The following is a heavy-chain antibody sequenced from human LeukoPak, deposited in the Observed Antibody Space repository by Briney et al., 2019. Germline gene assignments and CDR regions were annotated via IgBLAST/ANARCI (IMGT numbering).Heavy chain of an antibody. CDR3: ARHPMDYYDSSGYLA. Sequence: SETLPLTGTVSGGSISSSSYYWGWIRQPPGKGLEWIGSIYYSGSTYYNPSLKSRVTISVDTSKNQFSLKLSSVTAADTAVYYCARHPMDYYDSSGYLAWGQGTLVTVSS. CDR1: GGSISSSSYY. V-gene: IGHV4-39*01. J-gene: IGHJ5*02. D-gene: IGHD3-22*01. CDR2: IYYSGST.